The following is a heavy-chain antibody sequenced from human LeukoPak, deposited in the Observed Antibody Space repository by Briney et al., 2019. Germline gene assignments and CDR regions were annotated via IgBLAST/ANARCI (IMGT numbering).Heavy chain of an antibody. CDR1: GGTFSSYA. CDR2: IIPILGIA. CDR3: AREVGATTGLFDY. Sequence: GASVKVSCKASGGTFSSYAISWVRQAPGQGREWMGRIIPILGIANYAQKYQGGVTITADKSTSTDYMEQSSLRSEDTAVYYCAREVGATTGLFDYWGQGTLVTVSS. J-gene: IGHJ4*02. D-gene: IGHD1-26*01. V-gene: IGHV1-69*04.